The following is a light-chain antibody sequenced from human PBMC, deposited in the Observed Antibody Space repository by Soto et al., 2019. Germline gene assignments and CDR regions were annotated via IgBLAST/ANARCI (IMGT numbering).Light chain of an antibody. CDR2: GNV. J-gene: IGLJ1*01. V-gene: IGLV1-40*01. Sequence: QSVLTQPHSVSGAPGQRVTISCTGSSSNIGAGFDVHWYQQLPGTAPKLLIYGNVDRPSGVPDRFSGSKSGTSASLAITGLQTEDEADYYCQSYDSNLSGYVFGTGTKLTVL. CDR1: SSNIGAGFD. CDR3: QSYDSNLSGYV.